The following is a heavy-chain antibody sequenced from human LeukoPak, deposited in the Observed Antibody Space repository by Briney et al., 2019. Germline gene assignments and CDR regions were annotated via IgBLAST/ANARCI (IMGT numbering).Heavy chain of an antibody. Sequence: ASVKVSCKASGSTFTASDMNWGRQAPGQGLEWMGWINPNSGGTNYAQKFQGRVTMTRDTSISTAYMELSRLRSDDTAVYYCATDAGQHLVLYTRDYWGQGTLVTVSS. CDR1: GSTFTASD. D-gene: IGHD2-8*02. J-gene: IGHJ4*02. V-gene: IGHV1-2*02. CDR3: ATDAGQHLVLYTRDY. CDR2: INPNSGGT.